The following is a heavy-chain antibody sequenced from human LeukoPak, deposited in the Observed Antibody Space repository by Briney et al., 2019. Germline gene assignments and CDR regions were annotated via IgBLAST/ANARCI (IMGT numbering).Heavy chain of an antibody. CDR3: ARVSSGYDDY. Sequence: ASVKVSCKASGYTFTSYYMHWVRQAPGQGLEWMGIINPNGGSTSYAQKFQGRVTMTRNTSISTAYMELSSLRSEDTAVYYCARVSSGYDDYWGQGTLVTVSS. V-gene: IGHV1-46*01. J-gene: IGHJ4*02. CDR2: INPNGGST. D-gene: IGHD5-12*01. CDR1: GYTFTSYY.